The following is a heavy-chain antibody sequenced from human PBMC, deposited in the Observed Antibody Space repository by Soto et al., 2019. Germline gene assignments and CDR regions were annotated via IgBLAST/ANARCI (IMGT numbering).Heavy chain of an antibody. CDR1: GFTFSIYW. Sequence: EVQLVESGGGLVQPGGSLRLSCAASGFTFSIYWMHWVRQAPGKGLVWVSRINGDGSSTTYADSVKGRFTISRDNAKNTLYLQMNSLRAEDTAVYYCARDPLDYGDSFDYWGQGTLVTVSS. D-gene: IGHD4-17*01. V-gene: IGHV3-74*01. CDR2: INGDGSST. J-gene: IGHJ4*02. CDR3: ARDPLDYGDSFDY.